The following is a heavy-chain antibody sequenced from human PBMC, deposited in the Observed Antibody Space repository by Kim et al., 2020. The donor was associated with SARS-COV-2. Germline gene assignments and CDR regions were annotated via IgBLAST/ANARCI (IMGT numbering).Heavy chain of an antibody. J-gene: IGHJ4*02. CDR3: ARVSRSYPDY. CDR2: INHSGST. D-gene: IGHD1-26*01. Sequence: SETLSLTCAVYGGSFSGYYWSWIRQPPGKGLEWIGEINHSGSTNYNPSLKSRVTISVDTSKNQFSLKLSSVTAADTAVYYCARVSRSYPDYWGQGTLVTVSS. V-gene: IGHV4-34*01. CDR1: GGSFSGYY.